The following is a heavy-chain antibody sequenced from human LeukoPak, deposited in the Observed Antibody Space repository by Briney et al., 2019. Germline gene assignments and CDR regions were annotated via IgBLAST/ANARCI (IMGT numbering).Heavy chain of an antibody. CDR1: GYTFTSYG. CDR2: ISAYNGNT. CDR3: AREGASDSSPSVP. D-gene: IGHD3-22*01. J-gene: IGHJ5*02. Sequence: ASVKVSCKASGYTFTSYGISWVRHAPGQGLEWMGWISAYNGNTNYAQNLQGRLTMTTDTSTSTAYMELSRLRSEDTAVYYCAREGASDSSPSVPWGQGTLVTVSS. V-gene: IGHV1-18*01.